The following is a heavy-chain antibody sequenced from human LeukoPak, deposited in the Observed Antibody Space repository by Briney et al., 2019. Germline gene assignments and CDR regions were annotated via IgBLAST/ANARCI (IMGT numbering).Heavy chain of an antibody. CDR1: GYTFTSYG. CDR2: ISAYNGNT. J-gene: IGHJ5*02. Sequence: ASVKVSCTASGYTFTSYGISWVRQAPGQGLEWMGWISAYNGNTNYAQKLQGRVTMTTDISTRTAYMELRSLRSDDTAVYYCARDLGYYQDYGSGSYYWFDPWGQGTLVTVSS. V-gene: IGHV1-18*04. D-gene: IGHD3-10*01. CDR3: ARDLGYYQDYGSGSYYWFDP.